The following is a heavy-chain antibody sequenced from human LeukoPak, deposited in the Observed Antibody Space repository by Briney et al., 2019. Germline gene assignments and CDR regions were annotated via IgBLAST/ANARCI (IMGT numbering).Heavy chain of an antibody. Sequence: GGSLRLSCAASGFDFSYSAMHWVRQAPGEGLEWVAVISHDAKNTFYADSVKGRFTLSRDNSNNMVYLHKNSLRGDDTAVYYCARDRSAYGPYSYYAMDVWGQGTTVTVSS. CDR3: ARDRSAYGPYSYYAMDV. V-gene: IGHV3-30*04. CDR2: ISHDAKNT. J-gene: IGHJ6*02. CDR1: GFDFSYSA. D-gene: IGHD3-10*01.